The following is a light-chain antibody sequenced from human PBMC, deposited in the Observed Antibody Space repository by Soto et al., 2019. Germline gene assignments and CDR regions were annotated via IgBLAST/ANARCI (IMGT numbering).Light chain of an antibody. Sequence: ETVLTQSPGTLSLSPGERATLSCRASQSVSSSSLAWYQQKPGQAPRLLIYGASSRASGIPDRFSGSGSGTDFTRTISRLEPEDFAVYYCQLYGSSPPSWTVGQGTKVEIK. CDR3: QLYGSSPPSWT. J-gene: IGKJ1*01. V-gene: IGKV3-20*01. CDR1: QSVSSSS. CDR2: GAS.